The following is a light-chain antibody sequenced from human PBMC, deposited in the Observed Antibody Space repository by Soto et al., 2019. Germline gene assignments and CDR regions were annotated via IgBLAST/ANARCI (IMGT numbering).Light chain of an antibody. CDR2: ATS. CDR3: QKYDRAPWT. Sequence: EIQMTQSPSSLSASVGDRVTITCRASQGISNYLAWYQQKPGKVPKLLIYATSTLLSGVPSRFSGSGSGTDFTLTISSLQPEDIATYYCQKYDRAPWTFGQGTKVEIK. V-gene: IGKV1-27*01. CDR1: QGISNY. J-gene: IGKJ1*01.